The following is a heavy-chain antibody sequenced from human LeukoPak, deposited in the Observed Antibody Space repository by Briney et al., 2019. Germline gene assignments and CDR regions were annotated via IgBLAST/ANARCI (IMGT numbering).Heavy chain of an antibody. V-gene: IGHV1-8*01. Sequence: ASVKVSCKASGYTFTSYDINWVRQATGQGLEWMGWMNPNSGNTGYAQKFQGRVTMTRNTSISTAYMELSSLRSEDTAVYYCARGFPYYYDSSGHKMGYWGQGTLATVSS. CDR2: MNPNSGNT. J-gene: IGHJ4*02. CDR3: ARGFPYYYDSSGHKMGY. D-gene: IGHD3-22*01. CDR1: GYTFTSYD.